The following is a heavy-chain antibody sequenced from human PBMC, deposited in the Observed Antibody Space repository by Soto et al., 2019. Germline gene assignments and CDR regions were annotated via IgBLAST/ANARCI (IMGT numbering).Heavy chain of an antibody. CDR2: IVVGSGNT. CDR1: GFTFTSSA. CDR3: AAGSVDLTIFGVVPAPD. D-gene: IGHD3-3*01. V-gene: IGHV1-58*01. Sequence: GASVKVSCKASGFTFTSSAVQWVRQARGQRLEWMGWIVVGSGNTNYAQKFQERVTITRDMSTSTAYMELSSLRSEDTAVYYCAAGSVDLTIFGVVPAPDWGQGTLVTVSS. J-gene: IGHJ4*02.